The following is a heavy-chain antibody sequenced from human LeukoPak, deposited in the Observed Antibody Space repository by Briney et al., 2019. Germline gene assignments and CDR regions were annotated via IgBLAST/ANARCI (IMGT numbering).Heavy chain of an antibody. J-gene: IGHJ6*02. CDR3: ASGSGYSGGGYYYGMDV. Sequence: SETLSLTCTVSGGSISSYYWSWIRQPPGKGLEWIGSIYYSGSTYYNPSLKSRVTISVDTSKNQFSLKLSSVTAADTAVYYCASGSGYSGGGYYYGMDVWGQGTTVTVSS. D-gene: IGHD3-22*01. CDR2: IYYSGST. CDR1: GGSISSYY. V-gene: IGHV4-39*01.